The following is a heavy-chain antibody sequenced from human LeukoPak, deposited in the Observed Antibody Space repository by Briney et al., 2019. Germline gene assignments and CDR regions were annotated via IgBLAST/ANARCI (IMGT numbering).Heavy chain of an antibody. CDR2: IYPGDSDT. CDR1: GYSFTSYW. CDR3: ARDRLNGVGAKDAFDI. J-gene: IGHJ3*02. Sequence: KDGESLKISCKGSGYSFTSYWIGWVRQMPGKGLEWMGIIYPGDSDTRYSPSFQGQVTISADKSISTAYLQWSSLKASDTAMYYCARDRLNGVGAKDAFDIWGQGTMVTVSS. V-gene: IGHV5-51*01. D-gene: IGHD4/OR15-4a*01.